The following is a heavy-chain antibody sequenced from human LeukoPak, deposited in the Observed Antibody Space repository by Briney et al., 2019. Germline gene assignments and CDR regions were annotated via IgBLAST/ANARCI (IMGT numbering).Heavy chain of an antibody. CDR3: ARVDPDSSSTLEVFDY. J-gene: IGHJ4*02. Sequence: SETLSLTCTVSGGSISSYYWNWIRQPPGEGLEWIGYFHYSGSTNYNPSLKSRVTISVDTSKNQFSLKLSSVTAADTAVYYCARVDPDSSSTLEVFDYWGQGTLVTVSS. D-gene: IGHD6-6*01. CDR1: GGSISSYY. CDR2: FHYSGST. V-gene: IGHV4-59*01.